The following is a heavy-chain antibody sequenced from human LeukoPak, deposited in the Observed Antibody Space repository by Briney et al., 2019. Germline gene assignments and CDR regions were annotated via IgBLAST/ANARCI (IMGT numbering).Heavy chain of an antibody. D-gene: IGHD2-15*01. V-gene: IGHV3-30*04. Sequence: GSLRLSCAASGFTFSSYAMSWVRQAPGKGLEWVAVISYDGSNKYYADSVKGRFTISGDNSKNTLYLQMNSLRAEDTAVYYCASSVVAAIPWGQGTLVTVSS. CDR2: ISYDGSNK. CDR1: GFTFSSYA. J-gene: IGHJ5*02. CDR3: ASSVVAAIP.